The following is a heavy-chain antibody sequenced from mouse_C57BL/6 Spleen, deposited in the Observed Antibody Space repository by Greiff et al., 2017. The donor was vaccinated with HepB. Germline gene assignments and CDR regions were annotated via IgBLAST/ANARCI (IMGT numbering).Heavy chain of an antibody. D-gene: IGHD1-1*01. J-gene: IGHJ3*01. CDR1: GFTFSSYG. CDR3: ASPLYYGSSQFAY. V-gene: IGHV5-6*01. Sequence: EVQLVESGGDLVKPGGSLKLSCAASGFTFSSYGMSWVRQTPDKRLEWVATISSGGSYTYYPDSVKGRFTISRDNAKNTLYLQMSSLKSEDTAMYYCASPLYYGSSQFAYWGQGTLVTVSA. CDR2: ISSGGSYT.